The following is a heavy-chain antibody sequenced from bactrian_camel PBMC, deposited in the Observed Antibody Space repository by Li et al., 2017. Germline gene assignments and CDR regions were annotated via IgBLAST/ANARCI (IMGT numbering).Heavy chain of an antibody. CDR1: GISIRTYS. Sequence: HVQLVESGGGSVQSGGSLRLSCKASGISIRTYSMAWFRQASGEEREGVAAIAPDGTTYYAESVKGRFTISQDNLKNTVFLQMNTLKPEDTGMYYCAADLRSRSGSLCTSDLRHADVAFRRSDFGIPGQGTQVTVS. V-gene: IGHV3S53*01. D-gene: IGHD1*01. CDR2: IAPDGTT. J-gene: IGHJ4*01.